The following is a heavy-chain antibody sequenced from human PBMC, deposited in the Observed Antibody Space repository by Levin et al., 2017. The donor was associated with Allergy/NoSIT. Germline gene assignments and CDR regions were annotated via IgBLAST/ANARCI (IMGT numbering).Heavy chain of an antibody. V-gene: IGHV3-30*18. CDR2: ITGDGNNK. Sequence: PGGSLRLSCAASGFSFSTYGIQWVRQAPGKGLEGVALITGDGNNKYYADPVKGRFTISRDNSRNTVYLQMNSLRTEDTALYYCAKVGDLDYWGLGTVVTVSS. CDR3: AKVGDLDY. D-gene: IGHD2-15*01. J-gene: IGHJ4*02. CDR1: GFSFSTYG.